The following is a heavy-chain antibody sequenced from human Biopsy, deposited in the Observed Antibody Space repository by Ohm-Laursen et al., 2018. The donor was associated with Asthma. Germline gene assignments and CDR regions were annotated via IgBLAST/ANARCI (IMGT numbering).Heavy chain of an antibody. CDR2: INSVFGTT. V-gene: IGHV1-69*13. Sequence: ASVKVSCKSLGGTFNTYVIGWVRQAPGQGLEWMGGINSVFGTTTYPQKFQDRVTITADDSTSTVYMELNSLRAEDTAVYYCARKAGSCISRTCYSLDFWGQGTLVTVSS. CDR1: GGTFNTYV. CDR3: ARKAGSCISRTCYSLDF. J-gene: IGHJ4*02. D-gene: IGHD2-2*01.